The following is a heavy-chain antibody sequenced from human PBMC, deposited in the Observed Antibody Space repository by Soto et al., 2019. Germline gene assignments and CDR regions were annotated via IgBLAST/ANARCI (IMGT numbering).Heavy chain of an antibody. CDR3: ARVRYYDSSGYYYIHYFDY. CDR2: IIPIFGTA. CDR1: GGTFSSYA. D-gene: IGHD3-22*01. Sequence: QVQLVQSGAEVQKPGSSVKVSCKASGGTFSSYAISWVRQAPGQGLEWMGGIIPIFGTANYAQKFQGRVTITADESTSTAYMELSSLRSEDTAVYYCARVRYYDSSGYYYIHYFDYWGQGTLVTVSS. V-gene: IGHV1-69*01. J-gene: IGHJ4*02.